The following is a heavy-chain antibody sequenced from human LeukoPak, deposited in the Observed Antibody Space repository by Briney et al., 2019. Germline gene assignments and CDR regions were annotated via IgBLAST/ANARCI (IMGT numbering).Heavy chain of an antibody. Sequence: SETLSLTCTVSGGSISSGSYYWSWIRQPAGKGLEWIGRIYTSGSTNYNPSLKSRVTISVDTSKNQFSLKLSSVTAADTAVYYCARYCSGGSCYSDAFDIWGQGTMVTVSS. D-gene: IGHD2-15*01. V-gene: IGHV4-61*02. CDR2: IYTSGST. J-gene: IGHJ3*02. CDR3: ARYCSGGSCYSDAFDI. CDR1: GGSISSGSYY.